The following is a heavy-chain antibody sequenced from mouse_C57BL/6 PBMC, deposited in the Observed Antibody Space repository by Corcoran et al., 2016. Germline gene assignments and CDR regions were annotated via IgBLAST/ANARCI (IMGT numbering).Heavy chain of an antibody. CDR3: ASLYYGNYGYAMDY. V-gene: IGHV1-80*01. D-gene: IGHD2-1*01. Sequence: QVQLQQSGAELVKPGASVKISCKASGYAFSSYWMNWVKQRPGKGLEWIGQIYPGDGDTNYNGKFKGKATLTEDKSSSTAYMQLSSLTSEASAVYFCASLYYGNYGYAMDYWGQGTSVTVSS. CDR2: IYPGDGDT. J-gene: IGHJ4*01. CDR1: GYAFSSYW.